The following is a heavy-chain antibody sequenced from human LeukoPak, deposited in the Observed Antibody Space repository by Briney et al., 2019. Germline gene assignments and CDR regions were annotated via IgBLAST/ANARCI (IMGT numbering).Heavy chain of an antibody. CDR3: AKDLLGQWPTVFDY. Sequence: GGSLRLSCAASGFTFSSYLMTWVRQAPGKGLEWVANIKQDGSEKYYVDSVKGRFTISRDNARNSLYLQMNSLRAEDTAVYYCAKDLLGQWPTVFDYWGQGTLVTVSS. CDR2: IKQDGSEK. D-gene: IGHD6-19*01. CDR1: GFTFSSYL. J-gene: IGHJ4*02. V-gene: IGHV3-7*01.